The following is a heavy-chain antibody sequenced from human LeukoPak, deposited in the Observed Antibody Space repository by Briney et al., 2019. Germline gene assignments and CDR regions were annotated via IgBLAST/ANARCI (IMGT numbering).Heavy chain of an antibody. CDR2: INHSGST. CDR1: GGSFSGYY. CDR3: AANWNESPYCSSTSCSIDY. J-gene: IGHJ4*02. D-gene: IGHD2-2*01. Sequence: SETLSLTCAVYGGSFSGYYWSWIRQPPGKGLEWIGEINHSGSTNYNPSLKRRVPISVDKSKNQFSLKPSSVTARDSAVYYCAANWNESPYCSSTSCSIDYWGQGTLVTVSS. V-gene: IGHV4-34*01.